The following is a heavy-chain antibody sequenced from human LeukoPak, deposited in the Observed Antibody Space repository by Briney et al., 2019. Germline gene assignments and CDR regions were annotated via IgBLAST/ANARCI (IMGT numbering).Heavy chain of an antibody. J-gene: IGHJ4*02. CDR1: GFTFSSYG. V-gene: IGHV3-30*18. Sequence: LTGGSLRLSCAASGFTFSSYGMHWVRQAPGKGLEWVAVISYDGSNKYYADSVKGRFTISRDNSKNTLYLQMNSLRAEDTAVYYCAKEGSGWYLDYWGQGTLVTVSS. CDR2: ISYDGSNK. CDR3: AKEGSGWYLDY. D-gene: IGHD6-19*01.